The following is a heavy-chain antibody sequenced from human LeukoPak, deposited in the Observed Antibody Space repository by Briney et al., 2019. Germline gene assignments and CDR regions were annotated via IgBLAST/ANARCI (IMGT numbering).Heavy chain of an antibody. Sequence: ASVKVSCKASGYTFTGYYMHWVRQAPGQGLEWMGWINPNSGGTNYAQKFQGWVTMTRDTSISTAYMELSRLRSDDTAVYYCARDSQYYGSGPQFDYWGQGTLSPSPQ. CDR1: GYTFTGYY. J-gene: IGHJ4*02. CDR3: ARDSQYYGSGPQFDY. D-gene: IGHD3-10*01. CDR2: INPNSGGT. V-gene: IGHV1-2*04.